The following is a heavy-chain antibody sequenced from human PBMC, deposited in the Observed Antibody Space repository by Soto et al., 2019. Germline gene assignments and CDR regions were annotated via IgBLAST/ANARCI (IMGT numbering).Heavy chain of an antibody. CDR2: IDSDGSRI. D-gene: IGHD2-15*01. CDR3: VRTSLVVAVAPREDF. Sequence: EVQLVESGGGLVQPGESLRLSCAASGFTFSNYWMHWVRQAPGKGLVWVSRIDSDGSRITYADFVKGRFTISRDNAKNTVYLHMNGLKAEDTAVYYCVRTSLVVAVAPREDFGGQGTLVTVSS. V-gene: IGHV3-74*01. J-gene: IGHJ4*02. CDR1: GFTFSNYW.